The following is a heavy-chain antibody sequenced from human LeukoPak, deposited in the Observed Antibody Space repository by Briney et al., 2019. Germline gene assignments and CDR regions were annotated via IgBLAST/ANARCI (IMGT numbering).Heavy chain of an antibody. CDR3: ARRSGSSWSSFDY. D-gene: IGHD6-13*01. CDR1: GFTFNNYA. CDR2: ISGFGGST. Sequence: QTGGSLRLSCAASGFTFNNYAMNWVRQAPGKGLEWVSGISGFGGSTYYAPSVKGRLTISRDNFGNMLYLHLDSLRVEDTAIYYCARRSGSSWSSFDYWGQGALATVSS. J-gene: IGHJ4*02. V-gene: IGHV3-23*01.